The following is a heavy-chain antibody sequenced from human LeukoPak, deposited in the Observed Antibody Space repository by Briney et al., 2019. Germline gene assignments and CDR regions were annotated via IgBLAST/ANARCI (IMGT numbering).Heavy chain of an antibody. CDR1: GFNFSSYA. J-gene: IGHJ4*02. V-gene: IGHV3-30-3*01. CDR2: ISYDGFNK. D-gene: IGHD3-22*01. Sequence: GGSLRLSCAASGFNFSSYAMHWVRQAPGKGLEWVTIISYDGFNKYYADSVKGRSTISRDNSKNTLYLQMNSLRAEDTAVYYCAREGYYYDSSGYEGFDYWGQGTLVTVSS. CDR3: AREGYYYDSSGYEGFDY.